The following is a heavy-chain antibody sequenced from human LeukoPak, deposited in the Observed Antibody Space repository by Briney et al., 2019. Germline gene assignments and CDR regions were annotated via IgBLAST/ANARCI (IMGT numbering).Heavy chain of an antibody. J-gene: IGHJ5*02. D-gene: IGHD6-19*01. CDR1: GGSTSSYS. CDR3: ARHIAVAGTSWFDP. V-gene: IGHV4-59*08. CDR2: IYYSGGT. Sequence: PPETLSLTCTLSGGSTSSYSRSWIRQPPGKGLEWIGYIYYSGGTTYNPSLKSRVTISVDTSKNQFSLNLSSVTAADTAVCYCARHIAVAGTSWFDPWGQGTLVTVSS.